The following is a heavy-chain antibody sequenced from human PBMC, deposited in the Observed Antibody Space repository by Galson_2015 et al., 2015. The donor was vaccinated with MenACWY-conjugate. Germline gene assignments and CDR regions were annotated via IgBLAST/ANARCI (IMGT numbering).Heavy chain of an antibody. Sequence: SLRLSCAASGFTFSDYAMSWVRQAPGKGLEWVSAISASGGGTYYADSVKGRFTIFGDNSKNTLFLQVNSLRAADTAVYYCAGVLGATGQARWGQGTLVTVSS. CDR3: AGVLGATGQAR. D-gene: IGHD1-26*01. V-gene: IGHV3-23*01. J-gene: IGHJ4*02. CDR1: GFTFSDYA. CDR2: ISASGGGT.